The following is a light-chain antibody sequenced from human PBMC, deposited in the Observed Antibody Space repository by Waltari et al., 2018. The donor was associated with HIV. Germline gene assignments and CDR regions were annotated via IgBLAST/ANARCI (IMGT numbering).Light chain of an antibody. CDR1: RSNRGSGFD. J-gene: IGLJ2*01. V-gene: IGLV1-40*01. CDR2: GNI. CDR3: QSYDRSLSGYVV. Sequence: QTLVTQPPPVSGAPGQRVPIDCSGSRSNRGSGFDVTWYQQLPGTVPKLLIYGNINRPSGVPHRFSGSKSGTSASLAITGLQAEDEADYYCQSYDRSLSGYVVFGGGTKLTVL.